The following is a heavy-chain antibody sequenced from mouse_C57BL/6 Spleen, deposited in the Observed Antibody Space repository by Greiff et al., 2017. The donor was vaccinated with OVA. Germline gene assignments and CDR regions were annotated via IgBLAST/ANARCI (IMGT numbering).Heavy chain of an antibody. CDR1: GYSITSGYY. D-gene: IGHD1-1*01. V-gene: IGHV3-6*01. CDR2: ISYDGSN. CDR3: ARITTVVASLDYYAMDY. J-gene: IGHJ4*01. Sequence: VQLQQSGPGLVKPSQSLSLTCSVTGYSITSGYYWNWIRQFPGNKLERLGYISYDGSNNYNPSLKNRISITRDTSKNQFFLKLNSVTTEDTATYYCARITTVVASLDYYAMDYWGQRTSVTVSS.